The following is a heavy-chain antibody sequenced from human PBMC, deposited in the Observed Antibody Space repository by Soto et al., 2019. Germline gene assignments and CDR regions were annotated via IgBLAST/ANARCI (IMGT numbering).Heavy chain of an antibody. J-gene: IGHJ6*02. V-gene: IGHV3-30-3*01. CDR3: ARDHYGDYPYYGMDV. D-gene: IGHD4-17*01. CDR1: GFTFSSYA. Sequence: PGGSLRLSCAASGFTFSSYAMHWVRQAPGKGLEWVAVISYDGSNKYYADSVKGRFTISRDNSKNTLYLQMNSLRAEDTAVYYCARDHYGDYPYYGMDVWGQGTTVTVSS. CDR2: ISYDGSNK.